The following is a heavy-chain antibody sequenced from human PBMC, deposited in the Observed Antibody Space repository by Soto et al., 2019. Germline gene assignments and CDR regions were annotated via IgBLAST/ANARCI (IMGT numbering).Heavy chain of an antibody. J-gene: IGHJ4*02. CDR3: ADSWLPTSY. Sequence: GGSLRLSCAASGFTFSNFWMHWVRQAPGKWLVWVSRISPDGSTTSYADSVKGRFTISRDNAKSTLYLQMNSLRAEDTAVYYCADSWLPTSYWGLGXLVPV. D-gene: IGHD5-12*01. CDR1: GFTFSNFW. CDR2: ISPDGSTT. V-gene: IGHV3-74*01.